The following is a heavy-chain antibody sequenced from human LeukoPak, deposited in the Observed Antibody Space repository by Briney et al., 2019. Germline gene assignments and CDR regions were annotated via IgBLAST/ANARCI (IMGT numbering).Heavy chain of an antibody. CDR1: GYTFTDYY. CDR3: ARGQITFGGVIVTGYYYMDV. J-gene: IGHJ6*03. CDR2: INLNSGGT. Sequence: ASVKVSCKASGYTFTDYYLHWVRQAPGQGLEWMGWINLNSGGTNSAQKFQGRVAMTRDTSISTAYMDLSRLRSDDTAVYYCARGQITFGGVIVTGYYYMDVWGKGTTVTISS. D-gene: IGHD3-16*02. V-gene: IGHV1-2*02.